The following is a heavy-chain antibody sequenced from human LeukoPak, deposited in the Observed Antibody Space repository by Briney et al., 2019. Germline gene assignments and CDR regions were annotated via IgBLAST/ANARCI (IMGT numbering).Heavy chain of an antibody. V-gene: IGHV4-38-2*02. D-gene: IGHD5/OR15-5a*01. CDR1: DYSISSGYGYY. CDR3: ATLVSTRYYFDY. Sequence: SETLSLTCTVSDYSISSGYGYYWGWIRQPPGKGLEWIGNIYHSGITYYNHFNSSLKSRVTISIDTSKNQFSLRLTSVTAADTAVYFCATLVSTRYYFDYWGQGTLVTVAS. J-gene: IGHJ4*02. CDR2: IYHSGIT.